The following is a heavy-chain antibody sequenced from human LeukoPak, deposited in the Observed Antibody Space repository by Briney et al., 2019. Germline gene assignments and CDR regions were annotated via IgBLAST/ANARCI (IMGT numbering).Heavy chain of an antibody. J-gene: IGHJ4*02. CDR1: GFTFSSYA. V-gene: IGHV3-21*05. D-gene: IGHD6-19*01. Sequence: GGSLRLSCAASGFTFSSYAMSWVRQAPGKGLEWVSYISSSSSYTNYADSVKGRFTISRDNAKNSLYLQMNSLRAEDTAVYYCARREGAVADYWGQGTLVTVSS. CDR2: ISSSSSYT. CDR3: ARREGAVADY.